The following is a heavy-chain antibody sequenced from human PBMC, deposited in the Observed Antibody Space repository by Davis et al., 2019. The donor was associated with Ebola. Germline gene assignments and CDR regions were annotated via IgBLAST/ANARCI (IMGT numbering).Heavy chain of an antibody. CDR3: ARGGSWYSFDY. V-gene: IGHV1-3*01. D-gene: IGHD6-13*01. Sequence: AASVKVSCKASGYTFTSYAMHRVRQAPAQRLGWMGWLNAGNGNTKYSQKFQGSVTITRDTSASTAYLELSSLRSEDTAVYYCARGGSWYSFDYWGQGTLVTVSS. J-gene: IGHJ4*02. CDR1: GYTFTSYA. CDR2: LNAGNGNT.